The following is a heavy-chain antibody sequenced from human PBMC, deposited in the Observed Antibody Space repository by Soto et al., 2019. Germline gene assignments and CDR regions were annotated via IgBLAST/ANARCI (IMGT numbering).Heavy chain of an antibody. CDR2: IYYRGNA. CDR1: DDSLNCDKYY. Sequence: SETLYHTCSVSDDSLNCDKYYWSSLRKAPGKGLEWIGSIYYRGNAYYNPSLRTRVTRSVEKSKSQFSLYLDSVTAADSAVYFCARLEGLATISYYIDFWGSGALVTVSS. V-gene: IGHV4-39*01. D-gene: IGHD3-9*01. CDR3: ARLEGLATISYYIDF. J-gene: IGHJ4*02.